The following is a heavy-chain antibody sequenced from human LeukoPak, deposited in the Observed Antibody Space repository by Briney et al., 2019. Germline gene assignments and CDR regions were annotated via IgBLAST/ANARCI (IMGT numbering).Heavy chain of an antibody. D-gene: IGHD3-22*01. CDR1: GDSISSYY. J-gene: IGHJ5*02. CDR3: ARTTSYDKAWFDP. CDR2: IYYRTT. Sequence: ASETLSLTCTVSGDSISSYYWSWIRQPPGKGLEWIGYIYYRTTNYNPSLKSRVTISVDTSKNQFSLKLTSVTAADTAVYYCARTTSYDKAWFDPWGQGTLVTVSS. V-gene: IGHV4-59*01.